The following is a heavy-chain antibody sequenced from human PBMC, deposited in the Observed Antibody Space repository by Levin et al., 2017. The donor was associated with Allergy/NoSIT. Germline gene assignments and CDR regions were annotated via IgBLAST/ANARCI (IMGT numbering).Heavy chain of an antibody. J-gene: IGHJ2*01. CDR3: ARGYSSGWYTSSYWYFDL. D-gene: IGHD6-19*01. Sequence: GESLKISCAASGFTFSSYGMHWVRQAPGKGLEWVAVIWYDGSNKYYADSVKGRFTISRDNSKNTLYLQMNSLRAEDTAVYYCARGYSSGWYTSSYWYFDLWGRGTLVTVSS. V-gene: IGHV3-33*01. CDR1: GFTFSSYG. CDR2: IWYDGSNK.